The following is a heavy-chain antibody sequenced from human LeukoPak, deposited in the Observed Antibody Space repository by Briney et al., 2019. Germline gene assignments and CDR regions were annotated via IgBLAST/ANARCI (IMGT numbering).Heavy chain of an antibody. CDR3: SRHVVTLVRGVNNRKEDWFDP. Sequence: ASVKVSCKASGYIFNTYYMNWVRQAPGQGLEGLGWINTDSGGTNYAQKFLGRVTVTRDKANSTAYLELSGLRSDDTAVYYCSRHVVTLVRGVNNRKEDWFDPWGQGTLVSVSS. CDR2: INTDSGGT. J-gene: IGHJ5*02. D-gene: IGHD3-10*01. V-gene: IGHV1-2*02. CDR1: GYIFNTYY.